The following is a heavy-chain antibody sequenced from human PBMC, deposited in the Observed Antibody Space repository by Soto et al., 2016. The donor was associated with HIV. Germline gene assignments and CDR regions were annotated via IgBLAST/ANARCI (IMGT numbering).Heavy chain of an antibody. J-gene: IGHJ3*02. V-gene: IGHV3-23*01. D-gene: IGHD3-22*01. Sequence: EVQLLESGGGLVQPGGSLRLSCAASGFTFSSYAMSWVRQAPGKGLEWVSAISGSGGSTYYADSVKGRFTISRDNSKNTLYLQMNSLRAEDTAVYYCAKGGRYYDSSGYPHDAFDIWGQGTMVTVSS. CDR2: ISGSGGST. CDR1: GFTFSSYA. CDR3: AKGGRYYDSSGYPHDAFDI.